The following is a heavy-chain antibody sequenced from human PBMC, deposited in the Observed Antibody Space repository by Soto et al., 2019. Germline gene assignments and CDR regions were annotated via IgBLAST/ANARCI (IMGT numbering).Heavy chain of an antibody. Sequence: ASVKVSCKVSGYTLTELSMHWVRQAPGKGLEWMGGFDPEDGETIYAQKFQGRVTMTEDTSTDTAYMELSSLRSEDTAVYYCATLPRRDYGDYSDALDIWGQGTMVTVSS. CDR1: GYTLTELS. CDR3: ATLPRRDYGDYSDALDI. CDR2: FDPEDGET. V-gene: IGHV1-24*01. D-gene: IGHD4-17*01. J-gene: IGHJ3*02.